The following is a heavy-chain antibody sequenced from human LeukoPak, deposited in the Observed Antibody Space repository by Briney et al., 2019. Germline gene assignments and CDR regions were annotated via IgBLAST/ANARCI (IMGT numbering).Heavy chain of an antibody. Sequence: PGGSLRLSCAASGFTFSSYAMHWVRQAPGKGLEWVAVISYDGSNKYYADSVKGRFTISRDNSKNTLYLQMNSLRAEDTAVYYCAREDLSSWYFDYWGQGTLVTVSS. CDR3: AREDLSSWYFDY. J-gene: IGHJ4*02. CDR2: ISYDGSNK. CDR1: GFTFSSYA. D-gene: IGHD6-13*01. V-gene: IGHV3-30*04.